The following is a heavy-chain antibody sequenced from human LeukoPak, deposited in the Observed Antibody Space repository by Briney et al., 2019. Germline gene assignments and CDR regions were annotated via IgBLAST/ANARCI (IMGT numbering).Heavy chain of an antibody. V-gene: IGHV4-34*01. Sequence: SETLSLTCAVYGGSFSGYYWSWIRQPPGKGLEWIGEINHSGSTNYNPSLKSRVTISVDTSKNQFSLKLSSVTAADTAVYYCARARVGSGWSDYWGQGTLVTVSS. CDR3: ARARVGSGWSDY. CDR1: GGSFSGYY. J-gene: IGHJ4*02. CDR2: INHSGST. D-gene: IGHD6-19*01.